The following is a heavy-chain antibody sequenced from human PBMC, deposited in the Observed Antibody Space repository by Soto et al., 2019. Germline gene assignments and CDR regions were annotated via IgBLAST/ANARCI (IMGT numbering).Heavy chain of an antibody. V-gene: IGHV1-69*13. Sequence: SVKVSCKASGGTFSSYAISWVRQAPGQGLEWMGGIIPIFGTANYAQKFQGRVTITADESASTAYMELSSLRSEDTAVYYCARMYYYDSSGAFDYWGQGXLVTVSS. CDR1: GGTFSSYA. J-gene: IGHJ4*02. CDR3: ARMYYYDSSGAFDY. CDR2: IIPIFGTA. D-gene: IGHD3-22*01.